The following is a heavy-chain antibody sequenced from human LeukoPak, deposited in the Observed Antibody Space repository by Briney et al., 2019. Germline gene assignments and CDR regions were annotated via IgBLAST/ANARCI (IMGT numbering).Heavy chain of an antibody. J-gene: IGHJ4*02. CDR2: ISSSSSYI. D-gene: IGHD5-18*01. CDR3: ARDGPGGGYSYGPLSFVY. V-gene: IGHV3-21*01. Sequence: GGSLTLSCAASGFTFSSYSMNWVRQAPGKGLEWVSSISSSSSYIYYADSVKGRFTISRDNAKNSLYLQMNSLRAEDTAVYYCARDGPGGGYSYGPLSFVYWVQGTLVTVSS. CDR1: GFTFSSYS.